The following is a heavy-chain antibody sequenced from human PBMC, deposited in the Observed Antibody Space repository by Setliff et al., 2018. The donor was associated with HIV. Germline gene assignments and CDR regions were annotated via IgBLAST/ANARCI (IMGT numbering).Heavy chain of an antibody. CDR1: GYTFTRHY. D-gene: IGHD6-6*01. CDR3: VTGSAARPFDY. V-gene: IGHV1-2*02. Sequence: ASVKVSCKASGYTFTRHYLHWVRLAPGQGLEWMGWINPNSGDTNYAQKFQGRVTMTRDTSINAAYMELRSLRSDDTAVYYYVTGSAARPFDYCGQGTLVTVSS. J-gene: IGHJ4*02. CDR2: INPNSGDT.